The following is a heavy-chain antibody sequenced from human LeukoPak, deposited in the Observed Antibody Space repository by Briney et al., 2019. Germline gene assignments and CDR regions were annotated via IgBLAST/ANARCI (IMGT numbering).Heavy chain of an antibody. CDR2: IYYTGNT. CDR1: GVSISSSNSY. CDR3: ARVKGYYGSGSYSLYYYYYMDV. J-gene: IGHJ6*03. D-gene: IGHD3-10*01. V-gene: IGHV4-39*01. Sequence: SETLSLTCSVSGVSISSSNSYWGWIRQPPGKGLEWIGSIYYTGNTYYNASLKSRVTISIDTSKNQFSLKLTSVTAADTAVYYCARVKGYYGSGSYSLYYYYYMDVWGKGTTVTVSS.